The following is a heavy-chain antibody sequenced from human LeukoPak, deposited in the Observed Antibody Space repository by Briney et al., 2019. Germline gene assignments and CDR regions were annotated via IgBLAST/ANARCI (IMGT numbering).Heavy chain of an antibody. CDR3: ARVSKAANPTSDSPWFDP. D-gene: IGHD2-15*01. J-gene: IGHJ5*02. CDR2: ITSSGYYT. Sequence: GGSLRLSCAASGFTFSDYYMTWIRQAPGKGLEWVSYITSSGYYTNYGDSVKGRFTMSRDNAKKSLYLQMDSLRAEDTAVYYCARVSKAANPTSDSPWFDPWGQGTLVTVSP. CDR1: GFTFSDYY. V-gene: IGHV3-11*05.